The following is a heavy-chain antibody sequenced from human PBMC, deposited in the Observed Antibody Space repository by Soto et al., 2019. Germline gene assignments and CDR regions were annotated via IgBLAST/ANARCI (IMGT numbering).Heavy chain of an antibody. Sequence: LRLSCAVSGFTVSSNYMSWVRQAPGKGLEWVSLIYSGGSTYYADSVKGRFTISRDNSKNTLYLQMNSLRAEDTAVYYCATFIVGATMWGQGTLVTVSS. V-gene: IGHV3-53*01. CDR1: GFTVSSNY. CDR2: IYSGGST. D-gene: IGHD1-26*01. CDR3: ATFIVGATM. J-gene: IGHJ4*02.